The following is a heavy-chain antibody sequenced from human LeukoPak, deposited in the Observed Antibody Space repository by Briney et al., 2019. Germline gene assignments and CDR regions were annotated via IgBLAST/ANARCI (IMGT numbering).Heavy chain of an antibody. CDR2: IYYSGST. J-gene: IGHJ4*02. V-gene: IGHV4-31*03. CDR1: GGSISSGGYY. CDR3: ARVGSRYCGGDCYSLDY. D-gene: IGHD2-21*02. Sequence: SETLSLTCTVSGGSISSGGYYWSWIRQHPGKGLEWIGYIYYSGSTYYNPSLKSRVTISVDTSKNQFSLKLSSVTAADTAVYYCARVGSRYCGGDCYSLDYWGQGTPVTVSS.